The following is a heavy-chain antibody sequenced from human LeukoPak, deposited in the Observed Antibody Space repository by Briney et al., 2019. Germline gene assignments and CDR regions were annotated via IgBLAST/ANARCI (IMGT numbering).Heavy chain of an antibody. J-gene: IGHJ3*02. CDR2: TSYDGSNK. V-gene: IGHV3-30-3*01. D-gene: IGHD3-22*01. CDR3: ARPRADAVVVIDAFDI. CDR1: GFTFSSYA. Sequence: PGGSLRLSCAASGFTFSSYAMHWVRQAPGKGLEWVAVTSYDGSNKYYADSVKGRFTISRDNSKNTLYLQMNSLRAEDTAVYYCARPRADAVVVIDAFDIWGQGTMVTVSS.